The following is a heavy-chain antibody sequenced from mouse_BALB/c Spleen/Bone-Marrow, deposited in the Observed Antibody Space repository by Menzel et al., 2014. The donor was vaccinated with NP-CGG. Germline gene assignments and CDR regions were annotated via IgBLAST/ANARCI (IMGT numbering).Heavy chain of an antibody. CDR1: GLSLTDYG. Sequence: QAQLQRSGPGLVQPSQSLSITCTVSGLSLTDYGVHWVRQSPGKGLEWLGVIWSGGNTDYNAAFISRLSISKDNSKSQVFFKMNSLQANDTAIYYCARKSYYYGKGAMDYWGQGTSVTVSS. V-gene: IGHV2-2*02. CDR2: IWSGGNT. CDR3: ARKSYYYGKGAMDY. J-gene: IGHJ4*01. D-gene: IGHD1-1*01.